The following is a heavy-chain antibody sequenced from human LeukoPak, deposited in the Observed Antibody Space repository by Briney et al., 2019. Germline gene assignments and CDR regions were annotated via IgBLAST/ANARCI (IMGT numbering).Heavy chain of an antibody. CDR2: IGTAGDT. D-gene: IGHD1-26*01. CDR1: GFTFSSYD. Sequence: GGSLRLSCAASGFTFSSYDMHWVRQATGKGLEWVSAIGTAGDTYYPGSVKGRFTISRDNAKNSLFLQMNSLRAEDTAVYYCARDGATDYFDYWGQGTLVTVPS. V-gene: IGHV3-13*01. J-gene: IGHJ4*02. CDR3: ARDGATDYFDY.